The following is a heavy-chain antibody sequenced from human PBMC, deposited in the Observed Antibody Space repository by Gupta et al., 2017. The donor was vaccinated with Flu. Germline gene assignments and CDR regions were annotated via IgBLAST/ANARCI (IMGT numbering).Heavy chain of an antibody. J-gene: IGHJ4*02. CDR3: ARGHWDN. V-gene: IGHV3-48*03. CDR2: ISSSAVT. CDR1: GFDFNSYE. Sequence: EVLLVVSGEGLVQPGGYLISSCTASGFDFNSYEMSWVRQAPGRGLEWVAFISSSAVTYYTDPVRGRFTISRDNANNLLYLQMSSLRGEDTAVYYCARGHWDNWGQGTLVTVSS.